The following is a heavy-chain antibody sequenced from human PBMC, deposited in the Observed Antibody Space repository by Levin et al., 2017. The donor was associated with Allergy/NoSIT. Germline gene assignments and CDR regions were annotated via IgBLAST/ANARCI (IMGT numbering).Heavy chain of an antibody. D-gene: IGHD6-13*01. V-gene: IGHV3-48*01. Sequence: GESLKISCAASGFTFSSYSMNWVRQAPGKGLEWVSYISSSSSTIYYADSVKGRFTISRDNAKNSLYLQMNSLRAEDTAVYYCARDRGQQLDLYWFDPWGQGTLVTVSS. CDR2: ISSSSSTI. J-gene: IGHJ5*02. CDR3: ARDRGQQLDLYWFDP. CDR1: GFTFSSYS.